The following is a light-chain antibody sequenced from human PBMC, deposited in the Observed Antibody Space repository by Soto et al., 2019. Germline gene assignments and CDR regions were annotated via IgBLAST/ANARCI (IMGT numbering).Light chain of an antibody. Sequence: QSVLTQPPSASGSPGQSVTISCTGTSSDVGAYNFVSWYQQHPGKAPKLMIYEVTKRPSGVPDRFSGSKSANTASLTVSGLQAEDEADYYCSSYAGSNNYVFGTG. CDR1: SSDVGAYNF. CDR2: EVT. CDR3: SSYAGSNNYV. V-gene: IGLV2-8*01. J-gene: IGLJ1*01.